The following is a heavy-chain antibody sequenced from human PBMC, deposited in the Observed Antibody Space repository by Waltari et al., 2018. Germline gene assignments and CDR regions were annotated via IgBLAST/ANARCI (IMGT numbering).Heavy chain of an antibody. D-gene: IGHD3-16*01. CDR3: VRHLGAGVTGDY. J-gene: IGHJ4*02. Sequence: QVQLVQSGAEVKKPGASVKVSCKASGYTFSNYGINWVRQAPGQGLEWMGYTSGYNGNTNYAKKLQGRVTKTKETSTTTTYMELGGRRSDDTAVYYCVRHLGAGVTGDYWGQGTLVTVSS. CDR2: TSGYNGNT. CDR1: GYTFSNYG. V-gene: IGHV1-18*04.